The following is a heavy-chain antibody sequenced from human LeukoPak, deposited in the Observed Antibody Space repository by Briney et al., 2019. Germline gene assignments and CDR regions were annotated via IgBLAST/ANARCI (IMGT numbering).Heavy chain of an antibody. J-gene: IGHJ4*02. CDR1: GFSFSTYG. CDR3: VGDTPPGGDFYLDY. Sequence: GGSLRLSCAASGFSFSTYGMHWVRQAPGKGLEWVALIWNAGTNTFYADSVKGRFTISRDNSKNTLYLQMNSLRAEDTAVYYCVGDTPPGGDFYLDYWGQGTLVVVSS. D-gene: IGHD3-16*01. CDR2: IWNAGTNT. V-gene: IGHV3-33*01.